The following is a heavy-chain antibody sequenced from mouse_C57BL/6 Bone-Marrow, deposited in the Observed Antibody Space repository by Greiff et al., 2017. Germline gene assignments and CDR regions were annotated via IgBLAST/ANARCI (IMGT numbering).Heavy chain of an antibody. V-gene: IGHV1-42*01. CDR3: AREGVYWYFDV. Sequence: VQLQQSGPELVKPGASVKISCKASGYSFTGYYMNWVKQSPEKSLEWIGEINPSTGGTTYNQKFKAKATLTVDKSSSTAYMQFKGLTSEDSAVYYCAREGVYWYFDVWGTGTTVTVSS. J-gene: IGHJ1*03. CDR1: GYSFTGYY. CDR2: INPSTGGT.